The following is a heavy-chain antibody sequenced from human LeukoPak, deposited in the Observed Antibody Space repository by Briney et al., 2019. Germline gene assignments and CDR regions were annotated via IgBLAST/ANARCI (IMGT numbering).Heavy chain of an antibody. CDR1: GFTFSNYG. CDR2: ISYDGSNK. CDR3: AKAIGEYYYYMDV. V-gene: IGHV3-30*18. J-gene: IGHJ6*03. Sequence: GGSLRLSCSASGFTFSNYGMSWVRQAPGKGLEWVAVISYDGSNKYYADSVKGRFTISRDNSKNTLYLQMNSLRAEDTAVYYCAKAIGEYYYYMDVWGKGTTVTVSS. D-gene: IGHD3-16*01.